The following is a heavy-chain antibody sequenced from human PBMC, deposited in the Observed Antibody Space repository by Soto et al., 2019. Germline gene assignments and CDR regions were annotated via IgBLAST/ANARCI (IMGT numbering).Heavy chain of an antibody. CDR3: ARETYSGSYRFPYFDH. CDR1: GFTFSNYN. V-gene: IGHV3-21*01. J-gene: IGHJ4*02. Sequence: PGGSLRLSCEASGFTFSNYNMDWVRQAPGKGLEWVRQAPGKGLEWVSSISTKSTYIYYADSVKGRFTISRDNAKNSLFLQMNSLTAADTAVYYCARETYSGSYRFPYFDHWGQGALVTVSS. CDR2: ISTKSTYI. D-gene: IGHD1-26*01.